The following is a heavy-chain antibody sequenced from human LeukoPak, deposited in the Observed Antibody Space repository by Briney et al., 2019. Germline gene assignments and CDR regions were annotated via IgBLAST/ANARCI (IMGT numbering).Heavy chain of an antibody. Sequence: ASVKVSCKASGYTFTSYYMHWVRQAPGQGLEWMGIINPSGGSTSYAQKFQGRVTMTRDTSTSTVYMELSSLRSEDTAVYYCARDRRTGTYYDSPSGAFDIWGQGTMVTVSS. CDR3: ARDRRTGTYYDSPSGAFDI. CDR1: GYTFTSYY. V-gene: IGHV1-46*01. D-gene: IGHD3-22*01. J-gene: IGHJ3*02. CDR2: INPSGGST.